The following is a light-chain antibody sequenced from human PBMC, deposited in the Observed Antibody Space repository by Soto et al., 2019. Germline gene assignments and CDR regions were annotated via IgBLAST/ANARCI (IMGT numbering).Light chain of an antibody. J-gene: IGKJ1*01. CDR2: QSS. V-gene: IGKV3-11*01. CDR1: QSVENY. Sequence: ESVLTQSPATLSLSPGGSATLSCMASQSVENYLDWYEQKAGQAPRRLIYQSSKRATGIPARCSGSGSGTDFILTISSLAPEDFEVYYCQQRSNWPPTFGQGTKVDIK. CDR3: QQRSNWPPT.